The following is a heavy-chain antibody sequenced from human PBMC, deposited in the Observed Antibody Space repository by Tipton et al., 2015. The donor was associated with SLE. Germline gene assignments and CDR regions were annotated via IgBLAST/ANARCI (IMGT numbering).Heavy chain of an antibody. J-gene: IGHJ5*02. D-gene: IGHD6-19*01. CDR1: GFTFSSYS. V-gene: IGHV3-21*01. CDR3: ASTPGYSSGWPIPFDP. CDR2: ISSSSSYI. Sequence: GSLRLSCAASGFTFSSYSMNWVRQAPGKGLEWVSSISSSSSYIYYADSVKGRFTISRDNAKNSLYLQMNSLRAEDTAVYYCASTPGYSSGWPIPFDPWGQGTLVTVSS.